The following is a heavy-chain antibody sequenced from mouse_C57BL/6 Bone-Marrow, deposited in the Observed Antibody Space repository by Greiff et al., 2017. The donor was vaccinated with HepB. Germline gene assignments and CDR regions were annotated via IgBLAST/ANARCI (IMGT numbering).Heavy chain of an antibody. J-gene: IGHJ3*01. CDR3: ARYGNWDGFAY. V-gene: IGHV7-3*01. Sequence: EVKLMESGGGLVQPGGSLSLSCAASGFTFTDYYMSWVRQPPGKALEWLGFIRNKANGYTTEYSASVKGRFTISRDNSQSILYLQMNAPRAEDSATYYCARYGNWDGFAYWGQGTLVTVSA. D-gene: IGHD4-1*01. CDR2: IRNKANGYTT. CDR1: GFTFTDYY.